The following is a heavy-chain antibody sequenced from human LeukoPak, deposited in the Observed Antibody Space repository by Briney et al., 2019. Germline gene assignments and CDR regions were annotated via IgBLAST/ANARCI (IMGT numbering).Heavy chain of an antibody. CDR2: ISGSGGST. CDR1: GFTFSSYA. V-gene: IGHV3-23*01. D-gene: IGHD3-22*01. J-gene: IGHJ3*02. Sequence: PGGSLRLSCAASGFTFSSYAMSWVRQAPGKGLEWVSAISGSGGSTYYADSVKGRFTISRDNSKNTLCLQMNSLRAEDTAVYYCAKPYYYDSSGYYYTDAFDIWGQGTMVTVSS. CDR3: AKPYYYDSSGYYYTDAFDI.